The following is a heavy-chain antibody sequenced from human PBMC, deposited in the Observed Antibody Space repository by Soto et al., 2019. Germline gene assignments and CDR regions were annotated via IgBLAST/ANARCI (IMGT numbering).Heavy chain of an antibody. CDR1: GYTFTSYG. Sequence: AAVKVSCKASGYTFTSYGMRWVRQAPGQGLEWMGWISAYSGNTNYAQKLQGRVTMTTDTYTSTAYMELRSLRSDDTAVYYCAREGLSGYYHYYYYYGIGVWGQGTTVPLSS. J-gene: IGHJ6*02. D-gene: IGHD5-12*01. CDR2: ISAYSGNT. V-gene: IGHV1-18*04. CDR3: AREGLSGYYHYYYYYGIGV.